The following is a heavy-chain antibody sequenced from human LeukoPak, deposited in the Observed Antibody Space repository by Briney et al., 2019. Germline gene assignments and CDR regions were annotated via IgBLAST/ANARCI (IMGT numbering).Heavy chain of an antibody. V-gene: IGHV3-21*01. D-gene: IGHD4-17*01. CDR2: ISSSSSYI. CDR3: ARVSEGTVLDY. J-gene: IGHJ4*02. CDR1: GFTFSSYA. Sequence: GGSLRLSCAASGFTFSSYAMNWVRQAPGKGLEWVSSISSSSSYIYYADSVKGRFTISRDNAKNSLYLQMNSLRAEDTAVYYCARVSEGTVLDYWGQGTLVTVSS.